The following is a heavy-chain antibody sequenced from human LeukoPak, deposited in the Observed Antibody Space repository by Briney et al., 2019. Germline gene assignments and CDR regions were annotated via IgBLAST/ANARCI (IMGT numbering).Heavy chain of an antibody. J-gene: IGHJ4*02. D-gene: IGHD6-19*01. CDR2: ISSSSTTI. Sequence: GGSLRLSCAASGITFSSYSINWVRQAPGKGLEWVSYISSSSTTIYYADSVKGRFTIARDKAKNSLFLRMNSLRDEDTAVYYCATSYSSGWNLFDYWGQGTLVTVSS. V-gene: IGHV3-48*02. CDR1: GITFSSYS. CDR3: ATSYSSGWNLFDY.